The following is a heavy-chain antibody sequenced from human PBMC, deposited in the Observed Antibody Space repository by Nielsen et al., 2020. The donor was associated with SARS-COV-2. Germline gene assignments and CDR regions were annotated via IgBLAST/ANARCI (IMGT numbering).Heavy chain of an antibody. Sequence: SLKISCAASGFTFDDYAMHWVRQAPGKGLEWVSGISWNSGSIGYADSVKGRFTISRDNAKNSLYLQMNSLRAEDTAVYYCARGLRWSQGYYFDYWGQGTLVTVSS. CDR2: ISWNSGSI. CDR1: GFTFDDYA. V-gene: IGHV3-9*01. CDR3: ARGLRWSQGYYFDY. D-gene: IGHD4-23*01. J-gene: IGHJ4*02.